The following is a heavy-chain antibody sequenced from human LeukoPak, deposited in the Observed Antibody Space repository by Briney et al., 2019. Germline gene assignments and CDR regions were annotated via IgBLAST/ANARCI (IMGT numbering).Heavy chain of an antibody. CDR2: ISNSGATI. V-gene: IGHV3-48*03. Sequence: GGSLRLSCAASGFTFSSYEMNWVRQAPGKGLEWLSYISNSGATIYYADSVKGRFTISRDNAENSLYLQMNSLRAEDTAVYYCARDRTGYTYMDVWGKGTTVTVSS. CDR1: GFTFSSYE. J-gene: IGHJ6*03. CDR3: ARDRTGYTYMDV. D-gene: IGHD5-18*01.